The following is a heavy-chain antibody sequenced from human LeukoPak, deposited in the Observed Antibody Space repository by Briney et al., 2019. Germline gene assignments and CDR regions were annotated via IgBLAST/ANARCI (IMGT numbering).Heavy chain of an antibody. V-gene: IGHV4-34*01. Sequence: SETLSLTCTVSGGSITSYYWSWIRQPPGKGLEWIGEINHSGSTNYNPSLKSRVTITSHKSKNQFSRQLSFMTAAYTAVYYCARGAFWTGYHYVLQSTPYYFDYWGQGTLVTVSS. CDR3: ARGAFWTGYHYVLQSTPYYFDY. D-gene: IGHD3/OR15-3a*01. CDR2: INHSGST. CDR1: GGSITSYY. J-gene: IGHJ4*02.